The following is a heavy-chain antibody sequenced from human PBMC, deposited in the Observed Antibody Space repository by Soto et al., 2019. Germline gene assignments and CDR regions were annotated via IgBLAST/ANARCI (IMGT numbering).Heavy chain of an antibody. V-gene: IGHV3-23*01. J-gene: IGHJ6*02. CDR2: ISGSGGGT. Sequence: EVQLLESGGGLVQPGGSLRLSCAASGFTFSSYAMSWVRQAPGKGLEWVSAISGSGGGTYYADSVKGRFTISRDNSKNTLYLQMNSLRAEDTAVYYCAKGQDYDFWNYGMDVWGQGTTVTVSS. CDR3: AKGQDYDFWNYGMDV. CDR1: GFTFSSYA. D-gene: IGHD3-3*01.